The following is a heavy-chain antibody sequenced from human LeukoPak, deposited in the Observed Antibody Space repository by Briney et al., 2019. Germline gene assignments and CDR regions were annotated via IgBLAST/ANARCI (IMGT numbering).Heavy chain of an antibody. J-gene: IGHJ4*02. V-gene: IGHV3-66*01. CDR3: ARIKYGSGTYYFDY. D-gene: IGHD3-10*01. Sequence: PGGSLRLSCAASGSTVSSNYMSWVRQAPGKGLEWVSVIYSGGSTYYADSVKGRFTISRDNSKNTLYLQMNSLRAEDTAVYYCARIKYGSGTYYFDYWGQGTLVTVSS. CDR2: IYSGGST. CDR1: GSTVSSNY.